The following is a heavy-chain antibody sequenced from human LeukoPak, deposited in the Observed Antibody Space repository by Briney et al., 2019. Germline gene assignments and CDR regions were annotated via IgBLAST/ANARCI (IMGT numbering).Heavy chain of an antibody. CDR3: ARDPTHYSSGYFDL. D-gene: IGHD6-19*01. Sequence: GASVKVSCKASGYTFTGYYMHWVRQAPGQGLEWVGWVNPDTGATNYAQRFQGRVSLPTDASTATAYLDLTSLTSDDTAVYYCARDPTHYSSGYFDLWGQGTLVTVSS. CDR1: GYTFTGYY. CDR2: VNPDTGAT. J-gene: IGHJ5*02. V-gene: IGHV1-2*02.